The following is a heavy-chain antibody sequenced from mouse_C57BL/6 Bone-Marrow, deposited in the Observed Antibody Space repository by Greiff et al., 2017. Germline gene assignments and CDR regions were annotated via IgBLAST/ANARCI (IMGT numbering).Heavy chain of an antibody. CDR3: ARQGFYYGSPYAMDY. J-gene: IGHJ4*01. CDR2: ISNLAYSI. Sequence: EVMLVESGGGLVQPGGSLNLSCAASGFTFSDYGMAWVRQAPRKGPEWVAFISNLAYSIYYADTVTGRFTISRENAKNTLYLEMSSLRSEDTAMYYCARQGFYYGSPYAMDYWGQGTSVTVSS. D-gene: IGHD1-1*01. V-gene: IGHV5-15*01. CDR1: GFTFSDYG.